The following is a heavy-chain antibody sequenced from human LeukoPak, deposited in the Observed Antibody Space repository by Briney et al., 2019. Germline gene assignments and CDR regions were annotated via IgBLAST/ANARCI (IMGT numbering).Heavy chain of an antibody. CDR2: ITSSGGST. D-gene: IGHD2-2*01. V-gene: IGHV3-23*01. CDR3: AKGAGSTSWTYYYMDV. CDR1: GFTFSSYA. J-gene: IGHJ6*03. Sequence: GGSLRLYCAASGFTFSSYAMSWVRQAPGKGLEWVSAITSSGGSTYYADSVKGRFTISRDNSKNTLYLQMNSLRAEDTAVYYCAKGAGSTSWTYYYMDVWGKGTTVTVSS.